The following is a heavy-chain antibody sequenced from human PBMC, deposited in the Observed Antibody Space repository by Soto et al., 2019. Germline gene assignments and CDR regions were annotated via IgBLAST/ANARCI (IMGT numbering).Heavy chain of an antibody. CDR1: GGSISGYY. D-gene: IGHD3-22*01. CDR3: AKTPSIYDHKDY. V-gene: IGHV4-59*01. J-gene: IGHJ4*02. Sequence: TLSLTCTVSGGSISGYYWSWIRQPPGKGLEWIGYIYYSGSTNYNPSLKSRVTISVDTSKNQFSLKLSSVTAADTAVYYCAKTPSIYDHKDYWGQGTLVTVSS. CDR2: IYYSGST.